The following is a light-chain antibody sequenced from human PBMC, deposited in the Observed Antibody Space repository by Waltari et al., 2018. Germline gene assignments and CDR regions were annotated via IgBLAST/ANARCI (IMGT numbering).Light chain of an antibody. CDR2: KAS. CDR1: QSISNW. CDR3: QQYNTYSS. Sequence: DIQMTQSPSSLSASVGDRVTITCRASQSISNWLAWYQQKPGKAPILLNYKASILKSGVPSRFSGSGSGTQFTLTISSLQPGDFATYYCQQYNTYSSFGQGTKLEIK. V-gene: IGKV1-5*03. J-gene: IGKJ2*01.